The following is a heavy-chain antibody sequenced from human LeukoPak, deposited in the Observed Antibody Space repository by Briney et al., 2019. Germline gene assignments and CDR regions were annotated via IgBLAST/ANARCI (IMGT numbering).Heavy chain of an antibody. CDR3: AKYWAVAGEDY. V-gene: IGHV3-23*01. Sequence: GSLRLSCAASGFTFSSYAMSWVRQAPGKGLEWISAISGSGGSTYYADSVKGRFTISRDNSENTLYLQMNSLRAEDTAVYYCAKYWAVAGEDYWGQGTLVTVSS. D-gene: IGHD6-19*01. CDR2: ISGSGGST. CDR1: GFTFSSYA. J-gene: IGHJ4*02.